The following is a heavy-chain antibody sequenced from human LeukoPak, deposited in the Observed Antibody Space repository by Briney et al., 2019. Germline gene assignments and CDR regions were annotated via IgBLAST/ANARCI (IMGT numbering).Heavy chain of an antibody. CDR3: ARHSGASPHYFDY. D-gene: IGHD1-26*01. J-gene: IGHJ4*02. CDR1: GGSISPYY. V-gene: IGHV4-59*08. Sequence: PSETLSLTCTVSGGSISPYYWSWIRQPPGKELEWIAYIFYSGSAHYNPSLTSRVTISVDTSKNQLSLKLTSVTAADTAVYYCARHSGASPHYFDYWGQRTLVTVSS. CDR2: IFYSGSA.